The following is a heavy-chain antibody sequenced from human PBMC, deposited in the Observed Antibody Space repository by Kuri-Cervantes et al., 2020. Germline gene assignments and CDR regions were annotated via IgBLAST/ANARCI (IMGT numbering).Heavy chain of an antibody. D-gene: IGHD6-19*01. Sequence: GGSLRLSCAASGFTFSNYAMSWVRQAPGKGLEWVSSISESATNRYYGDSVKGRFTISRDNSKNTLYLQMNSLRAEDTAVYYCARDQPWYSSGWGINWFDPWGQGTLVTVSS. J-gene: IGHJ5*02. CDR3: ARDQPWYSSGWGINWFDP. V-gene: IGHV3-23*01. CDR1: GFTFSNYA. CDR2: ISESATNR.